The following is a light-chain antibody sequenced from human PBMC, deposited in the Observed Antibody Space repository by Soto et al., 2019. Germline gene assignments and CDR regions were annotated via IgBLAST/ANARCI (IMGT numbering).Light chain of an antibody. CDR1: QSINIY. CDR3: QQSYRSPYT. V-gene: IGKV1-39*01. J-gene: IGKJ2*01. CDR2: GAS. Sequence: DIQMTQSPSSLFASVGDRVTVTCRASQSINIYLNWYQQKPGKAPTLLSYGASSLQSGVPSRFSGSGSRTDFTLTISALQPEDFAIYYCQQSYRSPYTFGQGTKLEI.